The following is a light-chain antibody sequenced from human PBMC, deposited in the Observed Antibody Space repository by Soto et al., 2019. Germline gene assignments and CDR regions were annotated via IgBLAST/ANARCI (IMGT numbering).Light chain of an antibody. Sequence: EIVLTQSPGTLSLSPGERVALSCRASQSVSSTSIAWYQQKPGQAPRLLIYDSSSRATDIPDRFSGSGSGTYFTLTISRLEPEDFAVYYGQQYGGSPPKYTFGQGTKLEI. CDR3: QQYGGSPPKYT. CDR1: QSVSSTS. J-gene: IGKJ2*01. V-gene: IGKV3-20*01. CDR2: DSS.